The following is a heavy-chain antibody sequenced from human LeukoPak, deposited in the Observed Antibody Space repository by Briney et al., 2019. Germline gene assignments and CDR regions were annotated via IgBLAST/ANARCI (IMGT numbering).Heavy chain of an antibody. V-gene: IGHV3-53*05. CDR2: IYTDGST. CDR3: TDAVAG. Sequence: PGGSLRLSCAASGFSVGNNYVIWVRQPPGKGLEWVSVIYTDGSTYYADSVKGRFIISRDSSKNTLYLQMNSLRAEDTAVYYCTDAVAGWGQGTLVTVSS. D-gene: IGHD4-23*01. J-gene: IGHJ4*02. CDR1: GFSVGNNY.